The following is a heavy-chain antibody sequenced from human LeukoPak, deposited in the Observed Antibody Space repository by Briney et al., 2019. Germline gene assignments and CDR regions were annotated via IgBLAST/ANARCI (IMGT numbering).Heavy chain of an antibody. CDR3: ARGKHQYSSRLGLDY. CDR2: INAGNGNT. D-gene: IGHD6-6*01. J-gene: IGHJ4*02. V-gene: IGHV1-3*01. Sequence: GASVKVSCKASGYTFTSYAMHWVRQAPGQRLEWMGWINAGNGNTKYSQKFQGRVTITTDESTSTAYMELSSLRSEDTAVYYCARGKHQYSSRLGLDYWGQGTLVTVSS. CDR1: GYTFTSYA.